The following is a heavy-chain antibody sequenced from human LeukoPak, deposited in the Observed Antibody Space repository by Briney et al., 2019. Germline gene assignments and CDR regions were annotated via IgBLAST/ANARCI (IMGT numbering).Heavy chain of an antibody. Sequence: PSETLSLTCTVSGGSISSYYWSWLRQPPGKGLELIGYIYYSGSINYNPSLKSRVTISVDTSKNQFSLKLSSVTAADTAVYYCARHPPIFYDSSGYYSPSALDYWGQGTLVTVSS. J-gene: IGHJ4*02. CDR2: IYYSGSI. CDR3: ARHPPIFYDSSGYYSPSALDY. CDR1: GGSISSYY. D-gene: IGHD3-22*01. V-gene: IGHV4-59*08.